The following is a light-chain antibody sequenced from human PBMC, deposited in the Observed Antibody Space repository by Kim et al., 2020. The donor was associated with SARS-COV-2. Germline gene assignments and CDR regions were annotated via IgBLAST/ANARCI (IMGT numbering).Light chain of an antibody. CDR2: GAS. V-gene: IGKV3-15*01. CDR3: QQYHNWPT. CDR1: QSVRSN. J-gene: IGKJ1*01. Sequence: EIVMTQSPATLSVSPGERATLSCRASQSVRSNLAWYQQKPGQAPRVLIYGASTRATGIPARFSGSGSGTEFTLPITSLQSEDFAVYYCQQYHNWPTFGQGTKVDIK.